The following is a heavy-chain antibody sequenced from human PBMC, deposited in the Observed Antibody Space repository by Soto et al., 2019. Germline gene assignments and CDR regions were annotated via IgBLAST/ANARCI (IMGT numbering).Heavy chain of an antibody. V-gene: IGHV4-4*07. CDR3: ARGGMVIIPTATAFDY. CDR1: GGSISTYY. D-gene: IGHD2-2*01. CDR2: IYASGST. J-gene: IGHJ4*03. Sequence: PSETLSLTCTVSGGSISTYYWSWIRQPAGKGLEWIGRIYASGSTNYNPSLKSRVTMSVATSKNQFSLKLSSVTAADTAIYYCARGGMVIIPTATAFDYWGQGTTVTASS.